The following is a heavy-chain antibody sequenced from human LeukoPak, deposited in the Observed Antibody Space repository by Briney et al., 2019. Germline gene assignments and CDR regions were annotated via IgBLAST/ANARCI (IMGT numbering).Heavy chain of an antibody. CDR1: VGSISSSSYY. CDR3: ARHVLSGYLNYWYFDL. Sequence: PSETLSLTCTVSVGSISSSSYYWVWIRQPPGKGPEWIGSIYYSGSTYYNPSLKSRVTISVDTSKNQFSLKLSPVTAADTAVYYCARHVLSGYLNYWYFDLWGRGTLVTVSS. D-gene: IGHD3-3*01. J-gene: IGHJ2*01. CDR2: IYYSGST. V-gene: IGHV4-39*01.